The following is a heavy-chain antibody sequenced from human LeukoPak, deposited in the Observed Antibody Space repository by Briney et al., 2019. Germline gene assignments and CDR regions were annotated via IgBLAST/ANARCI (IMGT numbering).Heavy chain of an antibody. D-gene: IGHD2-21*01. CDR3: AKIRIGLVRPPTDY. V-gene: IGHV3-23*01. CDR2: ISGSGGST. CDR1: RFTFSSYS. Sequence: GGSLRLSCAASRFTFSSYSMNWVRQAPGKGLEWVSAISGSGGSTYYADSVKGRFTISRDNSKNTLYLQMNSLRAEDTAVYYCAKIRIGLVRPPTDYWGQGTLVTVSS. J-gene: IGHJ4*02.